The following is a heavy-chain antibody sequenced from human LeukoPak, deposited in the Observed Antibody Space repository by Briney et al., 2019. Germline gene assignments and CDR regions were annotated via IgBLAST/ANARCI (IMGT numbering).Heavy chain of an antibody. V-gene: IGHV3-21*01. J-gene: IGHJ5*02. CDR1: GFTFXSYE. CDR2: ISSSSSYI. CDR3: XXXXXXXXXAXXXXXXXXWXXP. Sequence: XXASGFTFXSYEMNWVRQAPGKGLEWVSSISSSSSYIYYADSVKGRFTISRDNAKNSLYLQMNSLRAEDTAVYYXXXXXXXXXXAXXXXXXXXWXXPWGQGTLVTVSS.